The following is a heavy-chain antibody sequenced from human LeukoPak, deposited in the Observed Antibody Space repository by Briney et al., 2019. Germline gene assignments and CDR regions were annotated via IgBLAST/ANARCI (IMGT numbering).Heavy chain of an antibody. CDR2: INRSGST. CDR1: GGSFRGYY. CDR3: ARGTLWPGSFDI. V-gene: IGHV4-34*01. Sequence: SETLSLTCAVYGGSFRGYYWSWIRQPPGKGLEWIGEINRSGSTNYNPSLKSRVTISVDTSKNQFSLKLSSVTAADTAVYYCARGTLWPGSFDIWGQGTMVTGSS. D-gene: IGHD5-18*01. J-gene: IGHJ3*02.